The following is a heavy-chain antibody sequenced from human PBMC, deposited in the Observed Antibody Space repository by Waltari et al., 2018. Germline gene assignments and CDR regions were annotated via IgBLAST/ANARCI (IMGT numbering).Heavy chain of an antibody. CDR3: AAALGYYDFWSGYLYY. J-gene: IGHJ4*02. CDR1: GFTFSSYA. V-gene: IGHV3-23*03. D-gene: IGHD3-3*01. Sequence: EVQLLESGGGLVQPGGSLRLSCAASGFTFSSYAMSWVRQAPGKGLEWVSVIYSGGSSTYYADSVKGRFTISRDNSKNTLYLQMNSLRAEDTAVYYCAAALGYYDFWSGYLYYWGQGTLVTVSS. CDR2: IYSGGSST.